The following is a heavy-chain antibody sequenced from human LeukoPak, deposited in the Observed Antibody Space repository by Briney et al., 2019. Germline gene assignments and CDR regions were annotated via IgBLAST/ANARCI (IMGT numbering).Heavy chain of an antibody. V-gene: IGHV3-7*03. CDR1: GFTFSSYW. Sequence: GGSLRLSCAASGFTFSSYWVSWVRQAPGKGLEWVANIKQDGSEKYYVDSVKGRFTISRDNSKNTLYLQMNSLRAEDTAVYYCAKGEVAAAVPFDYWGQGTLVTVSS. J-gene: IGHJ4*02. CDR2: IKQDGSEK. D-gene: IGHD6-13*01. CDR3: AKGEVAAAVPFDY.